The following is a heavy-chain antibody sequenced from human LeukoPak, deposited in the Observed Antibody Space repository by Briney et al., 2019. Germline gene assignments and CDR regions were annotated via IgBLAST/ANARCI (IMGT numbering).Heavy chain of an antibody. CDR2: IYYSGST. Sequence: PSETLSLTCTVSGGSISSYYWSWIRQPPGKGLEWIGYIYYSGSTTYNPSLKSRVTLSVDTSKSQFSLKLSSVTAADTAVYYCASQGYSGYTLDYWGQGTLVTVSS. D-gene: IGHD5-12*01. J-gene: IGHJ4*02. CDR3: ASQGYSGYTLDY. CDR1: GGSISSYY. V-gene: IGHV4-59*08.